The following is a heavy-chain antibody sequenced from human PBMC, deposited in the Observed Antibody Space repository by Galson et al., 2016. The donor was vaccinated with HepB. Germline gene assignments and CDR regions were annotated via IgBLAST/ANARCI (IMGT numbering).Heavy chain of an antibody. Sequence: SVKVSCKASGYTFTVFAMHWVRQAPGQRLEWMGWINADNGNTKYSQKFQGKVTFTRDTSASTAYMEVGSLRSEDTAVYYCARDHDPWAGSSPTGRGPPDYWGQGTLVTVSS. CDR1: GYTFTVFA. CDR2: INADNGNT. D-gene: IGHD3/OR15-3a*01. CDR3: ARDHDPWAGSSPTGRGPPDY. V-gene: IGHV1-3*01. J-gene: IGHJ4*02.